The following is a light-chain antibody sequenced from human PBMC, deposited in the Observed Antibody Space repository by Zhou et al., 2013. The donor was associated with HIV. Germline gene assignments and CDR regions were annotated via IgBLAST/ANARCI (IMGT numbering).Light chain of an antibody. CDR2: GAS. J-gene: IGKJ1*01. V-gene: IGKV3-20*01. CDR3: QQYGRSPWT. Sequence: EIVLTQSPGTLSLSPGERATLSCRASHTVTSNYLAWYQHKPGQGPKVLIFGASTRANGIPDRFSGSGSGTEFTLTISRLEPEDFAVYYCQQYGRSPWTVGQGTKVEVK. CDR1: HTVTSNY.